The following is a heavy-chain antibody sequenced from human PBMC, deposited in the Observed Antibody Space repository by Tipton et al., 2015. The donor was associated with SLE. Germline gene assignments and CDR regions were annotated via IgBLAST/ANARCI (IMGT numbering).Heavy chain of an antibody. CDR2: IYHLGST. J-gene: IGHJ4*02. Sequence: TLSLTCAVSGGSIISSNWWSWVRQPPGKGLEWIGEIYHLGSTNYNPSLKSRVTISVDTSKNQFSLKLRSVTAADTAVYYCARSRGIAAAEDYWGQGTLVTVSS. V-gene: IGHV4-4*02. CDR1: GGSIISSNW. CDR3: ARSRGIAAAEDY. D-gene: IGHD6-13*01.